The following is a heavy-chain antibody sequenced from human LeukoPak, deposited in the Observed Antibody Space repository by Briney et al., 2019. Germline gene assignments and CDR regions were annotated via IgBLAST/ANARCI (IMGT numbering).Heavy chain of an antibody. CDR3: ARRADFWSGYYLDY. CDR1: GGSISSYY. V-gene: IGHV4-59*05. J-gene: IGHJ4*02. D-gene: IGHD3-3*01. CDR2: IYYSGST. Sequence: SETLSLTCTVSGGSISSYYWSWIRQPPGKGLEWIGSIYYSGSTYYNPSLKSRVTISVDTSKNQFSLKLSSVTAADTAVYYCARRADFWSGYYLDYWGQGTLVTVSS.